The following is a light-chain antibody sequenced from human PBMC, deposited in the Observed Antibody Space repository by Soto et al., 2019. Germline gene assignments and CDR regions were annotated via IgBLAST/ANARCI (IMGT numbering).Light chain of an antibody. CDR3: CSYAGSSTFGVV. CDR1: SSDVGSYNL. J-gene: IGLJ2*01. CDR2: EGS. V-gene: IGLV2-23*03. Sequence: QSVLTQPASVSGSPGQSITISCTGTSSDVGSYNLVSWYQQHPGKAPKLMIYEGSKRPSGVSNRFSGSKSGNTASLTISELQAEDEADYYCCSYAGSSTFGVVFGGGTKVTVL.